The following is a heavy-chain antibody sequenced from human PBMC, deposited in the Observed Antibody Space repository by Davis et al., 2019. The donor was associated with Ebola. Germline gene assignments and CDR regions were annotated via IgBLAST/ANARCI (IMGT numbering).Heavy chain of an antibody. D-gene: IGHD3-10*01. CDR2: IIPNSGGT. Sequence: ASVKVSCKASGYSFTDYYIHWVRQAPGQGLEWMGWIIPNSGGTHYAQKFQGRVTMTRDTSITTAYMDLSSLRPDDTAVYYCARDWARGVVEGNWFDPWGQGTLVTVSS. CDR3: ARDWARGVVEGNWFDP. J-gene: IGHJ5*02. V-gene: IGHV1-2*02. CDR1: GYSFTDYY.